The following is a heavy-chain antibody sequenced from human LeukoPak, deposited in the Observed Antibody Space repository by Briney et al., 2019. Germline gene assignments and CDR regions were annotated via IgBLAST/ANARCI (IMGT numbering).Heavy chain of an antibody. CDR3: ARGSRHGDFGDY. Sequence: GASVKVSCKASGYTFTDYYMHWVRQPPGQEREWMGWINPNSGGTNYAQTLQGRVTMTTDTSISTANMELSRLRSDDTAVYYCARGSRHGDFGDYWGQGTLVTVSS. J-gene: IGHJ4*02. CDR1: GYTFTDYY. CDR2: INPNSGGT. D-gene: IGHD4-17*01. V-gene: IGHV1-2*02.